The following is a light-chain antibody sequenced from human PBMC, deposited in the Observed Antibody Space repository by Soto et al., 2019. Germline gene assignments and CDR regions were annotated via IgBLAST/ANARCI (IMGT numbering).Light chain of an antibody. J-gene: IGLJ3*02. Sequence: QSALTQPASVSGSPGQSITISCTGTSSDVGGYNFVSWYQQHPGKAPRLILYEVSSRPSGVSYRLSGSKSGNTASLTISGPQAEDEADYYCSSYTLRNTLVLFGGGTKLTVL. CDR2: EVS. V-gene: IGLV2-14*01. CDR3: SSYTLRNTLVL. CDR1: SSDVGGYNF.